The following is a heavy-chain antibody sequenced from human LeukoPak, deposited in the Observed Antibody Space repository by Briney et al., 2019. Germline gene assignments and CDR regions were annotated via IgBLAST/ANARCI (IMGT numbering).Heavy chain of an antibody. CDR3: ARYTSNVVGKRHYFDY. D-gene: IGHD1-26*01. V-gene: IGHV3-48*03. Sequence: GGSLRLSCAASGFTFSSYEMNLVRQAPGKGLEWVSYISSSGSTKYYADSVKGRFTISRDNAKNSLYLQMNSLRAEDTAVYYCARYTSNVVGKRHYFDYWGQGTLVTVSS. J-gene: IGHJ4*02. CDR1: GFTFSSYE. CDR2: ISSSGSTK.